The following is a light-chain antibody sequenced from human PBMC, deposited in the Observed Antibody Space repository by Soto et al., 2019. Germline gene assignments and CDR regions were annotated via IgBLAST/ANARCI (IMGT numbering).Light chain of an antibody. Sequence: DILLIQSPATLSASVGDRITITCRASENIFKFLAWYQPRSGSAPNLLIYAASDLEKGVPSRFSGSGSGTEFTLTIDNLQPNDSATYFCQHYHSQSITFGGGTQVDVK. CDR1: ENIFKF. CDR3: QHYHSQSIT. V-gene: IGKV1-5*01. CDR2: AAS. J-gene: IGKJ4*01.